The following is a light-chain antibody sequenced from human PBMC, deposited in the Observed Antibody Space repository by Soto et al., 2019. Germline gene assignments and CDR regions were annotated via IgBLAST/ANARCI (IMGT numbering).Light chain of an antibody. CDR3: AAWDDSLNGPV. V-gene: IGLV1-44*01. CDR1: SSNIGSNT. Sequence: QAVVTQLPSASGTPGQRVTISCSGSSSNIGSNTVNWYQQLPGTAPKLLIYGNNQRPSGVPDRFSGSKSGTSASLGISGLQSEDEADYYCAAWDDSLNGPVFGGGTKLTVL. CDR2: GNN. J-gene: IGLJ2*01.